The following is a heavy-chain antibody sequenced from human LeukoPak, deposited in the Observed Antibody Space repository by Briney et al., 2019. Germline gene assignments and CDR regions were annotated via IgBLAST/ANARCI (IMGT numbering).Heavy chain of an antibody. V-gene: IGHV4-39*01. CDR1: GVSISRSCYY. D-gene: IGHD2-2*01. J-gene: IGHJ4*02. Sequence: PSETLSLTCTVSGVSISRSCYYWGWLRQPPGKGLEWIGNIFYSGNTHYCSSLKSRVTITVDTSKNQFSLKMTSVTAADTAVYYCASQNVVPPGDPLDVWGQGTLVTASS. CDR3: ASQNVVPPGDPLDV. CDR2: IFYSGNT.